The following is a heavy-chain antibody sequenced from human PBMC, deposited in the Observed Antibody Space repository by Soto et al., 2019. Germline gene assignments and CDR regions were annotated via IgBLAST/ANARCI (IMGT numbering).Heavy chain of an antibody. V-gene: IGHV4-30-4*08. CDR1: GDSIKSGHNY. J-gene: IGHJ5*01. CDR2: IYYVGRT. D-gene: IGHD6-13*01. Sequence: QVQLQESGPGQVKPSQTLSLTCTVSGDSIKSGHNYWSWIRQPPGKGLEWIGKIYYVGRTSYNPSLKSRVTISVDTSKNHFALKLNSATAADTAVYYCARNTSRLGWFDSWGQGILVTVSS. CDR3: ARNTSRLGWFDS.